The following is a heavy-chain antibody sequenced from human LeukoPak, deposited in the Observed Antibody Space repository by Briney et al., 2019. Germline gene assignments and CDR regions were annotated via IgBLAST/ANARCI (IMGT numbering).Heavy chain of an antibody. J-gene: IGHJ5*02. CDR3: ARVTARFSMDRGAPVRGWFDP. CDR2: ISAYNGNT. Sequence: GASVKVSCKASGYTFTSYGISWVRQAPGQGLEWMGWISAYNGNTNYAQKLQGRVTMTTDTSTSTAYMELRSLGSDDTAVYYCARVTARFSMDRGAPVRGWFDPWGKGTLVTVSS. CDR1: GYTFTSYG. D-gene: IGHD3-10*01. V-gene: IGHV1-18*04.